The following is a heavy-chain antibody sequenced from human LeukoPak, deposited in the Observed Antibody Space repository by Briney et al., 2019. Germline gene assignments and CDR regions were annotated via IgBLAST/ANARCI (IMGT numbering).Heavy chain of an antibody. CDR3: ARVAAAGTRDDY. Sequence: ASVKVSCKASGYTFTSYYIHWVRQAPGQGLEWMGGIIPIFGTANYAQKFQGRVTITADESTSTAYMELSSLRSEDTAVYYCARVAAAGTRDDYWGQGTLVTVSS. CDR2: IIPIFGTA. V-gene: IGHV1-69*13. CDR1: GYTFTSYY. J-gene: IGHJ4*02. D-gene: IGHD6-13*01.